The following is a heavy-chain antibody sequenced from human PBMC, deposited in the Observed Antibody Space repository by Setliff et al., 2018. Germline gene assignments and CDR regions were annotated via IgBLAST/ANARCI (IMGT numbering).Heavy chain of an antibody. CDR1: GFTFSTYG. CDR3: ARRQGDGSGWSTKHYFDY. D-gene: IGHD6-19*01. J-gene: IGHJ4*02. V-gene: IGHV3-48*04. CDR2: LNNDGTTI. Sequence: GGSLRLSCAASGFTFSTYGLNWVRQAPGKGLEWISYLNNDGTTIYYADSVRGRFTISRDNARDSLYLQMNSLRAEDTAVYYCARRQGDGSGWSTKHYFDYWGQGTLVTVSS.